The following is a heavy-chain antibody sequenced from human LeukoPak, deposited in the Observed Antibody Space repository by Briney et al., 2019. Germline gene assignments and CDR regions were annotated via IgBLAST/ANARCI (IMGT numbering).Heavy chain of an antibody. V-gene: IGHV4-34*01. J-gene: IGHJ5*02. CDR3: ARVRGDIAATVQFDP. CDR1: GGSFSGYY. D-gene: IGHD6-13*01. Sequence: SETLSLTCAVYGGSFSGYYWSWIRQPPGKGLEWIGEINHSGSTNYNPSLKSRVTISVDTSKNQFSLKLSSVTAADTAVYYCARVRGDIAATVQFDPWGQGTLVTVSS. CDR2: INHSGST.